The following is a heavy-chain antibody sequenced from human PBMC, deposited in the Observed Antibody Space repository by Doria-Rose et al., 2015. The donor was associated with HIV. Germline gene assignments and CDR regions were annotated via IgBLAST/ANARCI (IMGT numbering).Heavy chain of an antibody. D-gene: IGHD1-1*01. CDR1: GGSFSGYY. Sequence: QVQLQESGAGLVKPSETLSLTCAVFGGSFSGYYWSWIRQPPGKGLEWIGEINHSGSTNYKTSLKSRVTIPLDTSKNVFSLKLSSVTAADTAVYYCARGLLRGGWNDVDYYYGMDVWGQGTTVTVSS. V-gene: IGHV4-34*01. CDR2: INHSGST. CDR3: ARGLLRGGWNDVDYYYGMDV. J-gene: IGHJ6*02.